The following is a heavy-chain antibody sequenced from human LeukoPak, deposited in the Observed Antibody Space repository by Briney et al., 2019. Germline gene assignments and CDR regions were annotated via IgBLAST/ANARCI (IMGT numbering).Heavy chain of an antibody. CDR2: VHHSGST. D-gene: IGHD3-10*01. J-gene: IGHJ5*02. Sequence: LETLSLTCTVSGDSISASYWSWIRQPPGKGLEWMGHVHHSGSTSYNPSLKSRITMSIDLSKNQFSLNLSSVTAADTAVYYCARQGNMDMIRGTIVRAWFDTWGQGTLVTVS. CDR1: GDSISASY. V-gene: IGHV4-59*08. CDR3: ARQGNMDMIRGTIVRAWFDT.